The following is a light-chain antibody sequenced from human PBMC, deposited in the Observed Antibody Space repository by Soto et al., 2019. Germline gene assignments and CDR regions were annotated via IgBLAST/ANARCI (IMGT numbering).Light chain of an antibody. CDR2: DVS. CDR1: QSISRK. CDR3: QQYNSYRTPT. V-gene: IGKV1-5*01. Sequence: DIQMTHSPSTLSASVGDRVVITCRASQSISRKLAWYQQKPGKAPRLLMYDVSTLESGVPSRFRGSGSGTEFTLTINSLQPDDYATYYCQQYNSYRTPTFGQGTRLEIK. J-gene: IGKJ5*01.